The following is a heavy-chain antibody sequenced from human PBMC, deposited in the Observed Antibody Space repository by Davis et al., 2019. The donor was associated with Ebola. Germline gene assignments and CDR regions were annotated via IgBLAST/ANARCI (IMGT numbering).Heavy chain of an antibody. CDR3: AKAYGDNYYYYGMDV. J-gene: IGHJ6*02. CDR2: ISWNSGSI. CDR1: GFTFDDYA. D-gene: IGHD4-17*01. Sequence: PGGSLRLSCAASGFTFDDYAMHWVRQAPGKGLEWVSGISWNSGSIGHADSVKGRFTISRDNAKNSRYLQMNSLRAEDMALYYCAKAYGDNYYYYGMDVWGQGTTVTVSS. V-gene: IGHV3-9*03.